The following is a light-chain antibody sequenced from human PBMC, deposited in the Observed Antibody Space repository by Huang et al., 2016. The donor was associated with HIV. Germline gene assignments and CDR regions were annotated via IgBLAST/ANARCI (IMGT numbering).Light chain of an antibody. J-gene: IGKJ2*01. CDR1: QSVSSSY. V-gene: IGKV3-20*01. CDR3: QQYGTSLLYT. CDR2: GAA. Sequence: EIVLTQSPGTLSLSPGERATLSCRASQSVSSSYLAWYQQKPGQAPRLLIYGAARRATGIPDRFSGSGSGTDFTLTISRLEPEDFAVYYCQQYGTSLLYTFGQGTKLEIK.